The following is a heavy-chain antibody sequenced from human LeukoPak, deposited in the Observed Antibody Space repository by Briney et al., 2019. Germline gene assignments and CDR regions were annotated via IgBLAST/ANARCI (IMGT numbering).Heavy chain of an antibody. Sequence: SETLPLTCTVSGGLLSSSSHYWGWSRQPPGKGLEGIGRIYFTGCTYYNPSLKSRITMSVETCKNHFSLKLSSMTAAVSAGDYCERRGGTYSLGPFDLWAQRPMLPVSS. CDR2: IYFTGCT. J-gene: IGHJ3*01. CDR3: ERRGGTYSLGPFDL. D-gene: IGHD2-15*01. V-gene: IGHV4-39*02. CDR1: GGLLSSSSHY.